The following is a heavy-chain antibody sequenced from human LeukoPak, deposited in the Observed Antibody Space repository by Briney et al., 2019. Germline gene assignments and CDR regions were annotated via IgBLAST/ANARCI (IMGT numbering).Heavy chain of an antibody. Sequence: GSLTLSCAASGFGFSNFWMHWVRRAPGKGLVWVSRIKPDGTTSVYADSVKGRFTISRDNLKNTLYLQMRSLRAEDTAVYFCAREADPSLYASSSPDYWGQGTPVTVSS. V-gene: IGHV3-74*01. D-gene: IGHD6-6*01. CDR2: IKPDGTTS. J-gene: IGHJ4*01. CDR3: AREADPSLYASSSPDY. CDR1: GFGFSNFW.